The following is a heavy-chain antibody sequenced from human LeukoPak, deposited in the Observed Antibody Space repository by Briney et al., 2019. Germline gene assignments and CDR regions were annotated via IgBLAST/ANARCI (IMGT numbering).Heavy chain of an antibody. CDR1: GGSIRSYY. Sequence: SETLSLTCTVSGGSIRSYYWNWIRQPPGKGLEWIGYIYYSGSTNYNPSLKSRVTISVDTSKNQFSLKLSSVTAADTAVYYCARAQDYGGNLLDYWGQGTLVTVS. J-gene: IGHJ4*02. V-gene: IGHV4-59*01. D-gene: IGHD4-23*01. CDR2: IYYSGST. CDR3: ARAQDYGGNLLDY.